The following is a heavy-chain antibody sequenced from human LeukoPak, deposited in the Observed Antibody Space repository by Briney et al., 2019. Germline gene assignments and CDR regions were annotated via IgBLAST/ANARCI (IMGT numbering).Heavy chain of an antibody. V-gene: IGHV3-74*01. J-gene: IGHJ4*02. CDR3: ASSSIAAAGPFDY. D-gene: IGHD6-13*01. Sequence: GGSLRLSCVASGFTFRKYWLHWVRQAPGKGLEWVSRINPDDESTSYADSVRGRFTISRDNAKNTLYLQMNSLRAEDTAVYYCASSSIAAAGPFDYWGQGTLVTVSS. CDR1: GFTFRKYW. CDR2: INPDDEST.